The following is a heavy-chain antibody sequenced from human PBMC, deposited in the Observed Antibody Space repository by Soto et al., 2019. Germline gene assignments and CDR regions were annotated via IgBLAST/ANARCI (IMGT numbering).Heavy chain of an antibody. CDR1: GGTFNSYT. J-gene: IGHJ4*02. V-gene: IGHV1-69*02. CDR3: ATSYGSGSAHFDY. Sequence: QVQLVQSGAEVKKPGSSVKFSCTASGGTFNSYTINWVRQAPGQGLEWVGRVNPIVGMSNSAQKFQGRVTITADKSTSKAYMDLTSLKSEDTAVYYCATSYGSGSAHFDYWGQGTLVTVSS. CDR2: VNPIVGMS. D-gene: IGHD3-10*01.